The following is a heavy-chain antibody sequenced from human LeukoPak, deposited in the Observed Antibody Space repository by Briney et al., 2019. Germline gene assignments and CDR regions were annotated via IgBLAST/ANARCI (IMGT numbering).Heavy chain of an antibody. Sequence: GGSLRLSCAASGFTFSSYGMHWVRQAPGKGLEWVAVISYDGGNEYYADSMKGRFTISRDNSKNTLYLQMNSLRAEDTAVYYCAKDLPFKGIAAAEGLDYWGQGTLVTVSS. CDR1: GFTFSSYG. V-gene: IGHV3-30*18. J-gene: IGHJ4*02. CDR3: AKDLPFKGIAAAEGLDY. D-gene: IGHD6-13*01. CDR2: ISYDGGNE.